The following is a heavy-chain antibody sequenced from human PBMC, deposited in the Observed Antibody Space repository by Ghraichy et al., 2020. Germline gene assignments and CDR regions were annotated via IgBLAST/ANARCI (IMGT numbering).Heavy chain of an antibody. CDR1: AFAVSSNY. CDR2: IYSGGST. V-gene: IGHV3-66*01. D-gene: IGHD3-10*01. Sequence: GESLNISCAASAFAVSSNYMSWVRQAPGKGLEWVSVIYSGGSTYYADSVKDRFTISRDSSKNTLYLQMNSLGAEDTAVYYCARVGWPYQFSGNSFNIWGQGTTVTVSS. J-gene: IGHJ3*02. CDR3: ARVGWPYQFSGNSFNI.